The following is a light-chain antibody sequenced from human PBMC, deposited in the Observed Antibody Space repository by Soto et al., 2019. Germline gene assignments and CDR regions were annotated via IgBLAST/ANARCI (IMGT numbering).Light chain of an antibody. CDR3: QHYNSYSET. V-gene: IGKV1-5*03. J-gene: IGKJ1*01. CDR1: QTISSW. Sequence: EIAMTQSPSTLSGSLGERATLTCRASQTISSWLAWYQQKPGKAPKLLIYKASTLKSGVPSRFSGSGSGTEFTLTISSLQPDDFATYYCQHYNSYSETFGQGTKVDIK. CDR2: KAS.